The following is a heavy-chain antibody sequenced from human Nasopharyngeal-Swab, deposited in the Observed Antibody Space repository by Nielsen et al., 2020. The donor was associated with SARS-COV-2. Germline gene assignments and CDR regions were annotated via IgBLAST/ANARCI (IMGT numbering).Heavy chain of an antibody. Sequence: GGSLRLSCAASRFTFSSYDMHWVRQATGKGLEWVSAIGTAGDTYYPGSVKGRFTISRENAKNSLYLQMNSLRAEDTAVYYCARDSPLRYFDWPYMDVWGKGTTVTVSS. CDR2: IGTAGDT. D-gene: IGHD3-9*01. CDR1: RFTFSSYD. V-gene: IGHV3-13*01. J-gene: IGHJ6*03. CDR3: ARDSPLRYFDWPYMDV.